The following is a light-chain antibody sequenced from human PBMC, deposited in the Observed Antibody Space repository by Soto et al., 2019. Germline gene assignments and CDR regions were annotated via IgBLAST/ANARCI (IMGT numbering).Light chain of an antibody. Sequence: DIQMTQSPSSVSASVGDRLTITCRASRDISNSLAWYQQTPGKAPKLLLRGASSLHRGVPSRFSGGGAGTEFTLTISSLQPEDFATYYCQQYDNLPRVYTFGQGTKLEIK. CDR2: GAS. CDR1: RDISNS. V-gene: IGKV1-12*01. CDR3: QQYDNLPRVYT. J-gene: IGKJ2*01.